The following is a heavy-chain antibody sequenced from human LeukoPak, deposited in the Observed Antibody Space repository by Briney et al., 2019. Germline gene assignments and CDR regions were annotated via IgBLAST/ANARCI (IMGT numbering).Heavy chain of an antibody. CDR1: GFTFSSYW. CDR3: ARGRYRSSTSCHFDY. Sequence: SGGSLRLSCAASGFTFSSYWMSWVRQAPGKGLEWVANIKQDGSEKYYVDSVKGRFTISRDNAKNSLYLQMNSLRAEDTAVYYCARGRYRSSTSCHFDYWGQGTLVTVSS. J-gene: IGHJ4*02. D-gene: IGHD2-2*01. CDR2: IKQDGSEK. V-gene: IGHV3-7*01.